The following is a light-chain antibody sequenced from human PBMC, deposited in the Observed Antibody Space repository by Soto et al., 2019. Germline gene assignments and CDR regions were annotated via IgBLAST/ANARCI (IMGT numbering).Light chain of an antibody. CDR1: TSNIGSKP. Sequence: QPVLTQPPSASGTPGQRVTISCSGSTSNIGSKPVNWYQQLPGTAPKLLIYYNNQRPSGVPDRFSGSKSGTSASLAISGLQSDDEADYYCAAWDASLNGVVFGGGTKVTVL. CDR3: AAWDASLNGVV. CDR2: YNN. V-gene: IGLV1-44*01. J-gene: IGLJ2*01.